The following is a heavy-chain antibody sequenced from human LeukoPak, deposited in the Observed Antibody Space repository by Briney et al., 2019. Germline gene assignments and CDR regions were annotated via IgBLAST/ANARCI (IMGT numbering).Heavy chain of an antibody. D-gene: IGHD6-13*01. V-gene: IGHV3-64*01. J-gene: IGHJ6*04. CDR2: ISSNGGST. Sequence: GGSLRLSCAASGFTFSSYAMHWVRQAPGKGLEYVSAISSNGGSTYYANSVKGRFTISRDNSKNTLYLQMGSLRAEDMAVYYCARDQNPPPRRYSSPIYVWGKGTRVTVSS. CDR3: ARDQNPPPRRYSSPIYV. CDR1: GFTFSSYA.